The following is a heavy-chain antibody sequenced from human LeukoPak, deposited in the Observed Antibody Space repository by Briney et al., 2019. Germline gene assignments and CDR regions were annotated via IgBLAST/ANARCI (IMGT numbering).Heavy chain of an antibody. D-gene: IGHD3-10*01. V-gene: IGHV3-7*01. CDR1: GFTFSSYG. J-gene: IGHJ3*02. Sequence: GGSLRLSCAASGFTFSSYGMHWVRQAPGKGLEWVANIKRDASEKYYVDSVKGRFTISRDNAKNSLYLQMNSLRAEDTAVYYCARDLLGSGSYSDAFDIWGQGTMVTVSS. CDR3: ARDLLGSGSYSDAFDI. CDR2: IKRDASEK.